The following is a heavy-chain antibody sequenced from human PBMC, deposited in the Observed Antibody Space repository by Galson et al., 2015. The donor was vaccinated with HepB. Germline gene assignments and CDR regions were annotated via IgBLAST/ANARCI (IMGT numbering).Heavy chain of an antibody. V-gene: IGHV4-61*01. CDR3: AREGGV. J-gene: IGHJ6*02. Sequence: SETLSLTCTVSGGSLSSGTDYWSWIRQPPGKGLEWIGYMFNSGTTNYNPSLKSRVTISVDLSKNQFSLKMRSVTVADTAMYYCAREGGVWGQGTTVTVSS. CDR1: GGSLSSGTDY. CDR2: MFNSGTT. D-gene: IGHD2-15*01.